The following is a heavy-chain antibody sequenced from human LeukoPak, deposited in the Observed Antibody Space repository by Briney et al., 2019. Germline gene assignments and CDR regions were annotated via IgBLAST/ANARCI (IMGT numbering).Heavy chain of an antibody. Sequence: PSETLSLTCTVSGGSISTYYWSWIRQPPGKGLEWIGYIYYSGSTNYNPSLKSRVTISVDTSKNQLSLKLSSVTAADTAVYYCARDLPGANWYFDLWGRGTLVTVSS. CDR2: IYYSGST. CDR3: ARDLPGANWYFDL. V-gene: IGHV4-59*01. J-gene: IGHJ2*01. CDR1: GGSISTYY.